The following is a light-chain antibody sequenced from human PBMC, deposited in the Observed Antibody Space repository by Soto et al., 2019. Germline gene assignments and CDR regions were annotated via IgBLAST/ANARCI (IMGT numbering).Light chain of an antibody. V-gene: IGLV2-8*01. CDR3: NSYEGSNNLV. CDR2: EVT. CDR1: TSDVGAYNS. Sequence: QSVLTQPPSASGSPGQSVTISCTGTTSDVGAYNSVSWYQQHPGRAPKLLIYEVTKRPSGVPDRFSGSKSGNTASLTVSGLQAEYEADYYCNSYEGSNNLVFGGGTKVTVL. J-gene: IGLJ2*01.